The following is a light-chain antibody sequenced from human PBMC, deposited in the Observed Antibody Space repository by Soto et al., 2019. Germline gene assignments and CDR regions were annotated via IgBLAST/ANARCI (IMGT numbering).Light chain of an antibody. CDR3: STWDDSLNGGV. V-gene: IGLV1-44*01. CDR2: RNT. J-gene: IGLJ3*02. CDR1: TSNIGKTF. Sequence: QSLLTQPPSASGTPGQTVNISCSGSTSNIGKTFVYWYQHFPGAAPKLLIYRNTLRPSGVPDRFSGSRSGTSASLAISGLQSDDEAVYFCSTWDDSLNGGVFGGGTKLTVL.